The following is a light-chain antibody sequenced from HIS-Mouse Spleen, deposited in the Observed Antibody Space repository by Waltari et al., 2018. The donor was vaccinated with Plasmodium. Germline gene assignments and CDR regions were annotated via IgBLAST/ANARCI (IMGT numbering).Light chain of an antibody. V-gene: IGLV2-14*01. CDR2: EVS. J-gene: IGLJ2*01. Sequence: QSALTQPASVSGSPGQSITISCTGTSSAVGGYNSVPWYQQHPGKAPKLMIYEVSNPPSGVSNRVSGSNAGNTATLTLSWLQAEDEADYYCSSYTSSSTSVFGGGTKLTGL. CDR3: SSYTSSSTSV. CDR1: SSAVGGYNS.